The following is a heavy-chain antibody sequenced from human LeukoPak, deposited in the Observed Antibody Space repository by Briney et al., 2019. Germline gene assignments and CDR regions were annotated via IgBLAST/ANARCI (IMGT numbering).Heavy chain of an antibody. Sequence: ASVKVSCKASGYTFTNYGISWVRQAPGQGLEWMGWISPYNGNTDYAQNLQGRVTMTTDTSTSTASMELRSLRSDDTAVYYCARDGDGYTNGNFDYWGQGTLVTVSS. D-gene: IGHD5-24*01. CDR2: ISPYNGNT. CDR1: GYTFTNYG. CDR3: ARDGDGYTNGNFDY. J-gene: IGHJ4*02. V-gene: IGHV1-18*01.